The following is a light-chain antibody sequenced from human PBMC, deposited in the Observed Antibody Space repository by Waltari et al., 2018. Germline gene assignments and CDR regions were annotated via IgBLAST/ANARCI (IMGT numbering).Light chain of an antibody. Sequence: QSVLTQPPSVSVAPRQGVTISCSGRSSHLGRHVVYRYQHLPGQAPKLLIYYADLLPSGVSVRFSGSKSGTSASLAISGLQSEDEAHYYCATWDDSLSGVVFGGGTKLTVL. V-gene: IGLV1-36*01. CDR2: YAD. CDR3: ATWDDSLSGVV. CDR1: SSHLGRHV. J-gene: IGLJ3*02.